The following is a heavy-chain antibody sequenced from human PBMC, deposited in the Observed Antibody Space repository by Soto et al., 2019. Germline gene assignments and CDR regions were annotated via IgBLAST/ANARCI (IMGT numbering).Heavy chain of an antibody. CDR3: ARLYYDYV. CDR2: ISYDSDTI. J-gene: IGHJ6*02. CDR1: GFTFGTYS. V-gene: IGHV3-48*02. Sequence: EFQLVESGGALVQPGGSLRLSCAGSGFTFGTYSMNWVRQAAGKGLEWIAYISYDSDTIQYADSVKGRFTISRDNAKNSQYLQMNSLRDEDTAVYYCARLYYDYVWGQGTTVTVSS. D-gene: IGHD3-3*01.